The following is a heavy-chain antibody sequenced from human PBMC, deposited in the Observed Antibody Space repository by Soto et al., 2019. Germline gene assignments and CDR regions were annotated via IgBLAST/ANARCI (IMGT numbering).Heavy chain of an antibody. CDR1: GFTFSSYG. CDR2: IWYDGSNK. D-gene: IGHD1-1*01. V-gene: IGHV3-33*01. Sequence: GGSLRLSCAASGFTFSSYGMHWVRQAPGKGLEWVAVIWYDGSNKYYADSVKGRFTISRDNSKNTLYLQMNSLRAEDTAVYYCAREYGQLERWIYYYYGMDVWGQGTTVTVSS. J-gene: IGHJ6*02. CDR3: AREYGQLERWIYYYYGMDV.